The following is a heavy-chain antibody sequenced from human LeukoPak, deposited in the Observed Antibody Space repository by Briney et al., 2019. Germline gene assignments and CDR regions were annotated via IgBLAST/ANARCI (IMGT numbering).Heavy chain of an antibody. V-gene: IGHV3-33*06. CDR3: AKLEMDTAMVDY. J-gene: IGHJ4*02. D-gene: IGHD5-18*01. CDR2: IWYDGSNK. Sequence: GGSLGLSCAASGFTFSSYGMHWVRQAPGKGLEWVAVIWYDGSNKYYADSVKGRFTISRDNSKNTLYLQMNSLRAEDTAVYYCAKLEMDTAMVDYWGQGTLVTVSS. CDR1: GFTFSSYG.